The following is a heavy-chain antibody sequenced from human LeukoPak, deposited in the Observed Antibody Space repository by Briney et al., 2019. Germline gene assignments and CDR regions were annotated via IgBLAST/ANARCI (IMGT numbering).Heavy chain of an antibody. V-gene: IGHV3-43*01. Sequence: GGSLRLSCAASGFTFDDYTMHWVRQAPGKGLEWVSLISWDGGGTYYADSVKGRFTISRDNSKNSLYLQMNSLRTEDTALYYCAKGQTSKTYYYDSSGYAYWGQGTLVTVSS. CDR3: AKGQTSKTYYYDSSGYAY. CDR2: ISWDGGGT. J-gene: IGHJ4*02. D-gene: IGHD3-22*01. CDR1: GFTFDDYT.